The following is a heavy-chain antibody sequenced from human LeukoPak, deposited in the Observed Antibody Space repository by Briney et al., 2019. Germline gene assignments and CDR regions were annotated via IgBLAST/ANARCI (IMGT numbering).Heavy chain of an antibody. J-gene: IGHJ4*02. V-gene: IGHV4-30-2*01. Sequence: PSQTLSLTCTVSGGSISSGGYYWSWIRQPPGKGLEWIGYIYHSGSTYYNPSLKSRVTISVDTSKNQFSLKLSSVTAADTAVYYCARGYSSSWPFDYWGQGTLVTVSS. CDR1: GGSISSGGYY. D-gene: IGHD6-13*01. CDR2: IYHSGST. CDR3: ARGYSSSWPFDY.